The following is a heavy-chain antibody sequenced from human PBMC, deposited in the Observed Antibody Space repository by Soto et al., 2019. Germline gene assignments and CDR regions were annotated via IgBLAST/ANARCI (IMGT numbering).Heavy chain of an antibody. J-gene: IGHJ6*02. Sequence: SVKVSCKASGGTFSSYAISWVRQAPGQGLEWMGGIIPIFGTANYAQKFQGRVTITADESTSTAYMELSSLRSEDTAVYYCAVGGAYGSGSLHYYYYYGMDVWGQGTTFTVSS. CDR2: IIPIFGTA. V-gene: IGHV1-69*13. CDR3: AVGGAYGSGSLHYYYYYGMDV. D-gene: IGHD3-10*01. CDR1: GGTFSSYA.